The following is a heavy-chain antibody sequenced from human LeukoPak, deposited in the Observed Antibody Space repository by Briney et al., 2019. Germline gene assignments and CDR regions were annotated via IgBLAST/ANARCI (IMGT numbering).Heavy chain of an antibody. Sequence: GGSLRLSCAASGITFSSYWMHWVRQAPGKGLVWVSSVSSDGSSTTYADSVKGRFTISRDNAKNTLYLQMNSLRVEDTAVYYCARALATSSDYWGQRSLDPVSS. D-gene: IGHD3-16*01. CDR2: VSSDGSST. V-gene: IGHV3-74*01. CDR3: ARALATSSDY. J-gene: IGHJ4*02. CDR1: GITFSSYW.